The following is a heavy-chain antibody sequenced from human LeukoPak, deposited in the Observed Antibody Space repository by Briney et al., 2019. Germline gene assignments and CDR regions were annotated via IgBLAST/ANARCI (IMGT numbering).Heavy chain of an antibody. J-gene: IGHJ4*02. D-gene: IGHD1-26*01. CDR1: GGTFSSYA. CDR2: IIPIFGTA. Sequence: ASVKVSCKASGGTFSSYAISWVRQAPGQGLEWMGGIIPIFGTANYAQKFQGRVTITADKSTSTAYMELSSLRSEDTAVYYCARASEVGATESPLDYWGQGTLVTVSS. V-gene: IGHV1-69*06. CDR3: ARASEVGATESPLDY.